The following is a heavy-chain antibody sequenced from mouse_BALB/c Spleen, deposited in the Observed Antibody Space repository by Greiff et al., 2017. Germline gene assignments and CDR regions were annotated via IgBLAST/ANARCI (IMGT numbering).Heavy chain of an antibody. CDR1: GFTFSSYA. D-gene: IGHD1-1*01. CDR2: ISSGGSYT. V-gene: IGHV5-9-3*01. CDR3: ARRGITTVDQSPWFAY. Sequence: EVKLVESGGGLVKPGGSLKLSCAASGFTFSSYAMSWVRQTPEKRLEWVATISSGGSYTYYPDSVKGRFTISRDNAKNTLYLQMSSLRSEDTAMYYCARRGITTVDQSPWFAYWGQGTLVTVSA. J-gene: IGHJ3*01.